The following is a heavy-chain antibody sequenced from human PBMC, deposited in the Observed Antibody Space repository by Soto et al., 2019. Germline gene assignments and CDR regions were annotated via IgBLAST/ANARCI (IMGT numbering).Heavy chain of an antibody. V-gene: IGHV3-72*01. CDR1: GFNFSDHY. Sequence: EVQLVESGGGLVQPGGSLRLSCAASGFNFSDHYMDWVRQAPGKGLEWVARIRNKANSYTTHYAASVKGRFTISRDDSKNSLFLQSNSLQTEDTAVYYCARGYCSGGRCFSGSDWGQGTLVTVSS. CDR2: IRNKANSYTT. D-gene: IGHD2-15*01. CDR3: ARGYCSGGRCFSGSD. J-gene: IGHJ4*02.